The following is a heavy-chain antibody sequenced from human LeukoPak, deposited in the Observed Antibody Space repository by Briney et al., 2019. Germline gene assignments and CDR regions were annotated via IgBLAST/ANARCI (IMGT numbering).Heavy chain of an antibody. CDR1: GGSFSGYY. CDR2: INHSGST. Sequence: ASETLSLTCAVYGGSFSGYYWSWIRQPPGRWLEWIGEINHSGSTNYNPSLKSRVTISVDTSKNQFSLKLSSVTAADTAVYYCARAPLVVVHDAFDIWGQGTMVTVSS. J-gene: IGHJ3*02. D-gene: IGHD3-22*01. V-gene: IGHV4-34*01. CDR3: ARAPLVVVHDAFDI.